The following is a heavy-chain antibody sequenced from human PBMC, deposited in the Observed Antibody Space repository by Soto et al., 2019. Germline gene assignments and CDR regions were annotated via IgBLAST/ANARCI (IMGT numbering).Heavy chain of an antibody. V-gene: IGHV1-3*01. CDR2: INAGNGNT. CDR1: GYTFTSYA. CDR3: ARGARSSTRRYYYYYMDV. D-gene: IGHD2-2*01. J-gene: IGHJ6*03. Sequence: QVQLVQSGAEVKKPGASVKVSCKASGYTFTSYAMHWVRQAPGQRLEWMGWINAGNGNTKYSQKFQRRVTITRDTSASTAYMELSSLRSEDTAVYYCARGARSSTRRYYYYYMDVWGKGTTVTVSS.